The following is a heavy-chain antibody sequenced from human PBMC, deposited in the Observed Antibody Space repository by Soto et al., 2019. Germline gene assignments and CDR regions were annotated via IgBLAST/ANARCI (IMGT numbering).Heavy chain of an antibody. J-gene: IGHJ5*02. CDR3: ARVEPSEGDIVVVPADNWFDP. CDR1: GGTFSSYA. V-gene: IGHV1-69*13. D-gene: IGHD2-2*01. CDR2: IIPIFGTA. Sequence: GASVKVSCKASGGTFSSYAISWVRQAPGQGLEWMGGIIPIFGTANYAQKFQGRVTITADESTSTAYMELSSLRSEDTAVYYCARVEPSEGDIVVVPADNWFDPWGQGTLVTV.